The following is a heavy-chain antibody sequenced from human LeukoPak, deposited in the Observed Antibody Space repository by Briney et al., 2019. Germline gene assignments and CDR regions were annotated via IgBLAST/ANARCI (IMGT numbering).Heavy chain of an antibody. CDR3: AKKSIAVAGTGFYFDY. Sequence: GGSLRLSCAASGFTVSSNYMSWVRQAPGKGLEWVSAISGSGGSTYYADSVKGRFTISRDNSKNTLYLQMNSLRAEDTAVYYCAKKSIAVAGTGFYFDYWGQGTLVTVSS. V-gene: IGHV3-23*01. CDR1: GFTVSSNY. CDR2: ISGSGGST. J-gene: IGHJ4*02. D-gene: IGHD6-19*01.